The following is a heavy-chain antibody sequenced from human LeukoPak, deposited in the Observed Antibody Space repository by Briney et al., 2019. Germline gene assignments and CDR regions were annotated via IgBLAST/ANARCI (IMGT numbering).Heavy chain of an antibody. V-gene: IGHV4-59*01. Sequence: SETLSLTCSVAGGSISIYYWSWIRQPPGEGRGWIGYIYYSASTNYKPSLKSRVTISVDTSTHQFSLKLRSVTAADTGVYYCARRRVVTFRSAFDISGQGTMVTDSS. D-gene: IGHD2-21*02. CDR3: ARRRVVTFRSAFDI. J-gene: IGHJ3*02. CDR2: IYYSAST. CDR1: GGSISIYY.